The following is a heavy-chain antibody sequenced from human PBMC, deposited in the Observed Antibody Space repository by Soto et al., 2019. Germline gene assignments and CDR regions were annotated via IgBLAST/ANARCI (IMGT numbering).Heavy chain of an antibody. CDR3: ASPLVPAAKDYYYGMDV. D-gene: IGHD2-2*01. Sequence: GGSLRLSCAASGFTFSDYYMSWIRQAPGKGLEWVSYISSSGSTIYYADSVKGRFTISRDNAKNSLYLQMNSLRAEDTAVYYCASPLVPAAKDYYYGMDVWGQGTTVTVSS. CDR1: GFTFSDYY. CDR2: ISSSGSTI. V-gene: IGHV3-11*01. J-gene: IGHJ6*02.